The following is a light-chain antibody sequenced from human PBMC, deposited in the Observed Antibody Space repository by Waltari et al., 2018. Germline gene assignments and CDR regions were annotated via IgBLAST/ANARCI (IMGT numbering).Light chain of an antibody. CDR2: SSN. V-gene: IGLV1-40*01. Sequence: QSVLTQPPSMSGAPGQRVTISCTGRSSNIGAGHDVHWYPAFPGTAPKLRIYSSNTRATGVPGRCYGSKSGTSTSIAIGGLQAEDEADYYCQSFDIRLSGGVVFGGATKVTVL. J-gene: IGLJ3*02. CDR3: QSFDIRLSGGVV. CDR1: SSNIGAGHD.